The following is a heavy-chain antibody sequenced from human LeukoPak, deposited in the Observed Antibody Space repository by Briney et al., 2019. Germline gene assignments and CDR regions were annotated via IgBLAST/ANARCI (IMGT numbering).Heavy chain of an antibody. CDR2: ISAYNRNT. V-gene: IGHV1-18*01. CDR1: GGTFSSYA. Sequence: ASVKVSCKASGGTFSSYAISWVRQAPGQGLEWMGWISAYNRNTNYAQKLQGRVTMTTDTSTSTAYMELRSLRSDDTAVYYCARNRYRSGHSDDAFDIWGQGTMVTVSS. D-gene: IGHD3-10*01. J-gene: IGHJ3*02. CDR3: ARNRYRSGHSDDAFDI.